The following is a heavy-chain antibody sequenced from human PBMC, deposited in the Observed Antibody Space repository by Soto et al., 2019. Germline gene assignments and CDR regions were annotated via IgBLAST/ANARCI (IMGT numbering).Heavy chain of an antibody. D-gene: IGHD2-21*02. Sequence: TSETLSLTCSVSGFAISRGYYWSWVRQPPGKGLGWIGSIYPSVSSYHNPSLATRLGLSIDASKNQFTLNLTSVTAADTALYFCAREKVGTTFFDNWGQGIQVTVSS. CDR2: IYPSVSS. V-gene: IGHV4-38-2*02. CDR1: GFAISRGYY. J-gene: IGHJ4*02. CDR3: AREKVGTTFFDN.